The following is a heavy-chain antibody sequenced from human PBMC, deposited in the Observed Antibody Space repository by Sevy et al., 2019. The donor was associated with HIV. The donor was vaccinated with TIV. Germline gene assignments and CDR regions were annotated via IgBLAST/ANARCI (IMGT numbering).Heavy chain of an antibody. Sequence: GGSLRLSCAASGFTVSDNYMAWVRLAPGKGLEWVSLIDSDGSAYYADSVKGRFTISRDNVKNTHYLQINALRAEDTGLYFCARDRYYDASGNYYYHYGMDVWGQGTTVTVSS. CDR2: IDSDGSA. D-gene: IGHD3-22*01. V-gene: IGHV3-66*01. CDR1: GFTVSDNY. CDR3: ARDRYYDASGNYYYHYGMDV. J-gene: IGHJ6*02.